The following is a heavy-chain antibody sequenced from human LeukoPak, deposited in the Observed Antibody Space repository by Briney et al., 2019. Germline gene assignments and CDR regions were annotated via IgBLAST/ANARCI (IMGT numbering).Heavy chain of an antibody. Sequence: GGSLRLSCAASGFSVSSNYMNWVRQAPGKGLEWVSLMYSGNKTSYADSVKGRFTISRDNFKNTFYLQMNSLRAEDTAVYYCARDGGSRGYTYGQGAFDIWGQGTMVTVSS. CDR2: MYSGNKT. V-gene: IGHV3-53*01. D-gene: IGHD5-18*01. J-gene: IGHJ3*02. CDR3: ARDGGSRGYTYGQGAFDI. CDR1: GFSVSSNY.